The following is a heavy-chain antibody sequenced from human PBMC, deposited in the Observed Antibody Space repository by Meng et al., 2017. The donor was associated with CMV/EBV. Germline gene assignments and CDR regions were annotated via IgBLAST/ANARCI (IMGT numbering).Heavy chain of an antibody. V-gene: IGHV1-69*10. CDR1: GGTFSSYA. CDR3: ARDERPHQSYFDY. J-gene: IGHJ4*02. CDR2: IIPILGIA. Sequence: SVKVSCKASGGTFSSYAISWVRQAPGQGFEWMGGIIPILGIANYAQKFQGRVTITADKSTSTAYMELSSLRSEDTAVYYCARDERPHQSYFDYWGQGTLVTVSS. D-gene: IGHD1-1*01.